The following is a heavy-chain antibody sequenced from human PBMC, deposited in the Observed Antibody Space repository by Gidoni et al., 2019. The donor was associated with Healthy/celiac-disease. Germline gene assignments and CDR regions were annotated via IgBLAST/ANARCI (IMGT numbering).Heavy chain of an antibody. CDR3: ARDRIAVAGTGGYYYYYGMDV. V-gene: IGHV4-59*01. CDR1: GGSISSYY. CDR2: IYYSGST. Sequence: QVQLQESGPGLVKPSETLSLTCTGTGGSISSYYWSWIRQPPGKGLEWIGYIYYSGSTNYNPSLKSRVTISVDTSKNQFSLKLSSVTAADTAVYYCARDRIAVAGTGGYYYYYGMDVWGQGTTVTVSS. D-gene: IGHD6-19*01. J-gene: IGHJ6*02.